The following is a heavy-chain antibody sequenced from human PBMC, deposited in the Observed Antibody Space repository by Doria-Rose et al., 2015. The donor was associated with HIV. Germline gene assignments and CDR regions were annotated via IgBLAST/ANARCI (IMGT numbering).Heavy chain of an antibody. CDR2: IYTSGST. J-gene: IGHJ1*01. V-gene: IGHV4-61*02. D-gene: IGHD1-26*01. CDR3: ARVGFTGSAEYFQH. CDR1: GGSISSGSYY. Sequence: QVQLQQWGPGLVKPSQTLSLTCTVSGGSISSGSYYWSWIRQPAGKGLEWIGHIYTSGSTNYNPSLKSRAPLPENPRKNQSPRRRRSVTAADTAVYYCARVGFTGSAEYFQHWGQGTLVTISS.